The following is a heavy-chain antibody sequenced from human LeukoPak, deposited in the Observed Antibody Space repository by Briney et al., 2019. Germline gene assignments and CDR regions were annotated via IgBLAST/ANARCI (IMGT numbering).Heavy chain of an antibody. D-gene: IGHD3-3*01. J-gene: IGHJ4*02. V-gene: IGHV3-30-3*01. CDR3: ATTIFGVVNPFDY. CDR2: ISYDGSNK. Sequence: PGRSLRLSCAASGFTFSSYAMHWVRQAPGKGLEWVAVISYDGSNKYYADSVKGRFTISRDNSKNTLYLQMNSLRAEDTAVYYCATTIFGVVNPFDYWGQGTLVTVSS. CDR1: GFTFSSYA.